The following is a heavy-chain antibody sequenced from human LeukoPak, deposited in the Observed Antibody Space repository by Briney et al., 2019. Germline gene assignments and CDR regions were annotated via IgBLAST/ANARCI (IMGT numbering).Heavy chain of an antibody. CDR2: IYYSGST. D-gene: IGHD5-18*01. Sequence: SETLSLTCTVSGGSISSSRYYWGWVRQPPGKGLEWIGSIYYSGSTYYNPSLKSRVTISVDTSKSQFSLKLGSVTAADTAVYYCARTWIQLWLLYYWGQGTLVTVSS. CDR1: GGSISSSRYY. CDR3: ARTWIQLWLLYY. V-gene: IGHV4-39*01. J-gene: IGHJ4*02.